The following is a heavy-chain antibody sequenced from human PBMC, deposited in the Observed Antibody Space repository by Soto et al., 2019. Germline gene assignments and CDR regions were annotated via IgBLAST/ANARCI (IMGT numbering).Heavy chain of an antibody. J-gene: IGHJ5*02. Sequence: ASVKVFCKASGYTFTGYYMHWVLQAPRQGLEWMGWINPNSGGTNYAQKFQGRVTMTRDTSISTAYMELSRLRSDDTAVYYCARGEVAAAGTFWCDPWGQGTRLTVSS. CDR2: INPNSGGT. CDR1: GYTFTGYY. CDR3: ARGEVAAAGTFWCDP. V-gene: IGHV1-2*02. D-gene: IGHD6-13*01.